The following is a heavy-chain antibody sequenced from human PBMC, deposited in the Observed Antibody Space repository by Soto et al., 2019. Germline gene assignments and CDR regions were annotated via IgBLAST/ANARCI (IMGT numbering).Heavy chain of an antibody. J-gene: IGHJ4*02. Sequence: EVHLLESGGGLVQPGGSLRLSCAGSGFAFNTYAMSWVRQAPGKGLEWVSMITDSGGSTYYSGSVRGRFTISRDNSKNTQYLQMNSLRADDTAIYYWARHGGKPAPDDYWGQGTLVTVSS. CDR3: ARHGGKPAPDDY. CDR2: ITDSGGST. CDR1: GFAFNTYA. V-gene: IGHV3-23*01. D-gene: IGHD3-16*01.